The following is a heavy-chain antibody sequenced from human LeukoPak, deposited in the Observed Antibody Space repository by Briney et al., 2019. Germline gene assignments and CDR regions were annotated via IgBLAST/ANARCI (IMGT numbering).Heavy chain of an antibody. J-gene: IGHJ4*02. Sequence: GWPLRLSCVASGLTVSNHWMSWVRQAPGKGLEWVANIREERGQEYYVDSVKGRFTISKNSAKNSLYLQMNSLRAEDTAIYYCARSIPYGTTWYGRSDYWGQGTLVTVSS. CDR3: ARSIPYGTTWYGRSDY. V-gene: IGHV3-7*03. D-gene: IGHD6-13*01. CDR1: GLTVSNHW. CDR2: IREERGQE.